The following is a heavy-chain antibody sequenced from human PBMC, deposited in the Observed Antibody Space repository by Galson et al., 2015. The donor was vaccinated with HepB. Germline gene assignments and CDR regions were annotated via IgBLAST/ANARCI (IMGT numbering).Heavy chain of an antibody. J-gene: IGHJ4*02. D-gene: IGHD3-22*01. CDR3: AREQGNSGYHHGY. Sequence: SLRLSCAASGYTFSSYNMNWVRQPPGKGLEWISSISSGSSYIYYADSVKGRFSISRDNAKKLLYLQMNSLRAEDTAMYYCAREQGNSGYHHGYWGQGTLVTVSS. V-gene: IGHV3-21*01. CDR2: ISSGSSYI. CDR1: GYTFSSYN.